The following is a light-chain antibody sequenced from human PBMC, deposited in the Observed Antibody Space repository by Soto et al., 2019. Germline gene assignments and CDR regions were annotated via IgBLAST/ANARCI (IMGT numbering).Light chain of an antibody. Sequence: EIVMTQSPGTLSLSPGERATLSCRASQSVNSYLAWYQQKPGQAPRLLISDASDRATGIPDRFSGSGSGTDFTLTISRLVPEDFAVYYCQQYGDSPVTSGQGTKV. CDR2: DAS. CDR1: QSVNSY. J-gene: IGKJ1*01. CDR3: QQYGDSPVT. V-gene: IGKV3-20*01.